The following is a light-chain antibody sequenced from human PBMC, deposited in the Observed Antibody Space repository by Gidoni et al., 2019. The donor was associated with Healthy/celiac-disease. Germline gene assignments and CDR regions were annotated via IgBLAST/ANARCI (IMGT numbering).Light chain of an antibody. Sequence: DIQMTQSPSSLSASVGDRVTITCRASQGSSNYLAWYQQKPGKVPKLLIYAASTWQSGVPSRFSGSGSGTDFTLTISSLQPEDVATYYCQKYNSAPQVTFGQGTKVEIK. J-gene: IGKJ1*01. CDR2: AAS. CDR3: QKYNSAPQVT. CDR1: QGSSNY. V-gene: IGKV1-27*01.